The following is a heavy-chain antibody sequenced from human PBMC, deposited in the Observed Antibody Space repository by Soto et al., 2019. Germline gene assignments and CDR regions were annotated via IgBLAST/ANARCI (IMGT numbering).Heavy chain of an antibody. D-gene: IGHD3-9*01. Sequence: PGGSLRLSCVASGFTFSSYAMSWVRQAPGKGLEWVSAISGSGGSTYYADSVKGRFTISRDNSKNTLYLQMNSLRAEDTAVYYCAKVPFLTGYYSLIDYWGQGTLVTVSS. CDR1: GFTFSSYA. CDR2: ISGSGGST. V-gene: IGHV3-23*01. J-gene: IGHJ4*02. CDR3: AKVPFLTGYYSLIDY.